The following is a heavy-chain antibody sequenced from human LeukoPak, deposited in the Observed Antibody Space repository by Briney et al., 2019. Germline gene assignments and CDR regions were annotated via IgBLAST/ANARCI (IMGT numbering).Heavy chain of an antibody. Sequence: PSETLSLTCTVSGVSISSYYWSWIRQPPGKGLEWIGYIYYSGSTNYNPSLKSRVTISVDTSKNQFSLKLSSVTAADTAVYYCACYDSRRYYFDYWGQGTLVTVSS. CDR3: ACYDSRRYYFDY. D-gene: IGHD3-22*01. V-gene: IGHV4-59*08. CDR2: IYYSGST. J-gene: IGHJ4*02. CDR1: GVSISSYY.